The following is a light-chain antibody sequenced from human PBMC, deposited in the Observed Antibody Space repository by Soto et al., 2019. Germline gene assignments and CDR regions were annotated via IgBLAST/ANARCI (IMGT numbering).Light chain of an antibody. CDR3: QQFYAARS. Sequence: DIVMTQSPDSLAVSLGERATINCKSSQSILYSSNNKNYLAWYQQKPGQPPKLLIYWASTRGSGVPDRFSGSGSVTDFTLTISSLQAEDVAVYYCQQFYAARSFGQGTKVEIK. V-gene: IGKV4-1*01. CDR2: WAS. J-gene: IGKJ1*01. CDR1: QSILYSSNNKNY.